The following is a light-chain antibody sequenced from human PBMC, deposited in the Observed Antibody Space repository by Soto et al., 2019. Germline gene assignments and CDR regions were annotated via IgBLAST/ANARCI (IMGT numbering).Light chain of an antibody. V-gene: IGKV1-33*01. CDR1: QDISNY. J-gene: IGKJ4*01. Sequence: DIQMTQSPSSLSASVGDRVTITCQASQDISNYLNWYQQKPGKAPKLLIYDASNLETGVPSRFSGSGSGTDFTFTISSLRRADIATYYCQQYDNLPFTFGGGTNVEIK. CDR2: DAS. CDR3: QQYDNLPFT.